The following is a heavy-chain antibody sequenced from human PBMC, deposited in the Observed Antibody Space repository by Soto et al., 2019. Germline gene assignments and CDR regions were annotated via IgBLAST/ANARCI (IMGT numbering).Heavy chain of an antibody. CDR2: ISAYNGNT. J-gene: IGHJ5*02. CDR3: GRVRNLELRTPGPRNNWFAP. V-gene: IGHV1-18*01. CDR1: GYTFTSYG. Sequence: ASVKVSCKASGYTFTSYGISWVRQAPGQGLEWMGWISAYNGNTNYAQKLQGRVTMTTDTSTSTAYMELRSLRSDDTAVNYCGRVRNLELRTPGPRNNWFAPWGRGTLVTVSS. D-gene: IGHD1-7*01.